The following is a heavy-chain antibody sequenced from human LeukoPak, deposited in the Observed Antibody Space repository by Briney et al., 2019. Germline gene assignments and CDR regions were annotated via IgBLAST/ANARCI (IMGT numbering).Heavy chain of an antibody. CDR3: ARRDREYNYFDY. CDR2: IYHSGST. J-gene: IGHJ4*02. V-gene: IGHV4-38-2*01. Sequence: SETLSLTCAVSGYSISSGYYWGWIRQPPGKGRARIWSIYHSGSTYYSPSLKSLVTVSVDTSKNQFSLKLSSVTAADTAVYYCARRDREYNYFDYWGQGTLVTVSS. D-gene: IGHD2/OR15-2a*01. CDR1: GYSISSGYY.